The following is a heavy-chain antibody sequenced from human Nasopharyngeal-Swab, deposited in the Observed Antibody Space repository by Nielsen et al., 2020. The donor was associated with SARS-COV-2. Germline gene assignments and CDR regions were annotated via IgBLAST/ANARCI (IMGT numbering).Heavy chain of an antibody. V-gene: IGHV1-69*13. Sequence: SVKVSCKASGGTFSSYAISWVRQAPGQGLEWMGGIIPIFGTANCAQKFQGRVTITADESTSTAYMELSSLRSEDTAVYYCARGSVYYYYGMDVWGQGTTVTVSS. J-gene: IGHJ6*02. CDR2: IIPIFGTA. CDR1: GGTFSSYA. CDR3: ARGSVYYYYGMDV.